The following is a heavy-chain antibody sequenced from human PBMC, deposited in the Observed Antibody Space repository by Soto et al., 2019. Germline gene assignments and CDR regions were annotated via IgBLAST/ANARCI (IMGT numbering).Heavy chain of an antibody. CDR1: GIAFSSHT. D-gene: IGHD3-16*01. V-gene: IGHV3-48*01. CDR3: PRDRKDYAYFEA. Sequence: GGSLRLTCAASGIAFSSHTMYWVRQPPGKGLEWVSYISSSGGITQYADSVKGRFTISRDTARKSLSLQMNGPRAEDTAVYYCPRDRKDYAYFEAWGQGTQVTVSS. CDR2: ISSSGGIT. J-gene: IGHJ4*02.